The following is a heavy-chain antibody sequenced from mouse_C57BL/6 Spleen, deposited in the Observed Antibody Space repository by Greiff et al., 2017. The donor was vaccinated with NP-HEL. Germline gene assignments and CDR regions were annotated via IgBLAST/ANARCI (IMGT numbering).Heavy chain of an antibody. CDR2: IDPSDSET. CDR1: GYTFTSYW. CDR3: AAYYDYEGLAY. D-gene: IGHD2-4*01. Sequence: QVQLQQPGAELVRPGSSVKLSCKASGYTFTSYWMHWVKQRPIHGLEWIGNIDPSDSETHSNQKFTDQATLPVEQSSSTAYMQLSSLTSEDSAVYYCAAYYDYEGLAYWGQGTLVTVSA. V-gene: IGHV1-52*01. J-gene: IGHJ3*01.